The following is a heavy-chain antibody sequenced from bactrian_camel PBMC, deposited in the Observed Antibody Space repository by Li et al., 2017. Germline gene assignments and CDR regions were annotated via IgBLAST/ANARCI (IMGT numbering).Heavy chain of an antibody. CDR1: GYMYRSNY. CDR2: IYTAIDGGAT. Sequence: HVQLVESGGGSAQAGGSLRLSCVDSGYMYRSNYMGWFRQAPGREREGVALIYTAIDGGATYYSDSVKGRFTISQDNAKNTVYLQMNSLKPEDTAIYYCAACPVGGIINLWGQGTQVTVS. V-gene: IGHV3S6*01. D-gene: IGHD7*01. J-gene: IGHJ4*01. CDR3: AACPVGGIINL.